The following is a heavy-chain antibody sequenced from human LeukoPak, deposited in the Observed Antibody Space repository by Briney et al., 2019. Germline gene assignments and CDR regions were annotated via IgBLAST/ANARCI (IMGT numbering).Heavy chain of an antibody. CDR1: GGTFSSYA. CDR2: IIPIFGTA. Sequence: EASVKVSCKASGGTFSSYAISWVRQAPGQGLEWMGGIIPIFGTANYAQKFQGRVTITTDESTSTAYMELSSLRSEDTAVYYCARGPVRYCSGGSCYYFDYWGQGTLVTVSS. D-gene: IGHD2-15*01. V-gene: IGHV1-69*05. CDR3: ARGPVRYCSGGSCYYFDY. J-gene: IGHJ4*02.